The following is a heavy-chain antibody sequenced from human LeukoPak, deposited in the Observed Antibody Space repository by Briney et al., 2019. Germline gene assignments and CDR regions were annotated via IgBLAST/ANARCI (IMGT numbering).Heavy chain of an antibody. CDR1: GFTFTNFA. D-gene: IGHD4-23*01. Sequence: PGGSLRLSCAASGFTFTNFAMSWGRQAPGKGLEWVSSLSNTGGITYYPDSVKGRFTISRDNSKNTVSLQTNSLRAEDTAIYYCLKGGGGEFDYWGQGTLVTVSS. V-gene: IGHV3-23*01. CDR2: LSNTGGIT. CDR3: LKGGGGEFDY. J-gene: IGHJ4*02.